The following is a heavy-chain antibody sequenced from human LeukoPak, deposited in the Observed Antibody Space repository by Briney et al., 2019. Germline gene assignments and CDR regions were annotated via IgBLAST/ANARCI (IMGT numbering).Heavy chain of an antibody. CDR3: AREIGGYYFDY. CDR2: IYYSGST. V-gene: IGHV4-30-4*08. D-gene: IGHD3-10*01. J-gene: IGHJ4*02. Sequence: SETLSLTCTVSGGSISSGDYYWSWIRQPPGKGLEWIGYIYYSGSTYYNPSLKSRVTISVDTSKNQFSLKLSSVTAADTAVYYCAREIGGYYFDYWGQGTLVTVSS. CDR1: GGSISSGDYY.